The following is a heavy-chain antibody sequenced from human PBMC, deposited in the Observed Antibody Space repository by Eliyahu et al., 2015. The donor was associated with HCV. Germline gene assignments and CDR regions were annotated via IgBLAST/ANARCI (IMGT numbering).Heavy chain of an antibody. CDR2: IYYSGST. D-gene: IGHD4-17*01. V-gene: IGHV4-59*01. Sequence: QVQLQESGPGLVKPSETLSLTCTVXGGSISSYYWSWIRQPPGKGLEWIGYIYYSGSTNYNPSLKSRVTISVDTSKNQFSLKLSSVTAADTAVYYCARGDGDYEGFDFNFDYWGQGTLVTVSS. CDR1: GGSISSYY. J-gene: IGHJ4*02. CDR3: ARGDGDYEGFDFNFDY.